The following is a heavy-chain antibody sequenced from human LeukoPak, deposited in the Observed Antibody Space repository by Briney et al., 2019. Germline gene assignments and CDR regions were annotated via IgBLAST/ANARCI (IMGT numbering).Heavy chain of an antibody. CDR2: ISDSGGST. V-gene: IGHV3-23*01. J-gene: IGHJ4*02. D-gene: IGHD3-16*02. Sequence: GGSLRLSCTASGFTFGDYAMSWVRQAPGKGLEWVSAISDSGGSTYYTDSVKGRFTISRDNSKNTLYLQMNSLRAEDTAVYYCAKGEKTRPFGGVIDYWGQGTLVTVSS. CDR3: AKGEKTRPFGGVIDY. CDR1: GFTFGDYA.